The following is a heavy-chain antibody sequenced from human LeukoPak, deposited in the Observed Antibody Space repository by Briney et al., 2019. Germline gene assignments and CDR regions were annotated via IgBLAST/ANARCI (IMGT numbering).Heavy chain of an antibody. CDR2: IYSGGST. CDR3: ARERSYYYYMDV. Sequence: GGSLRLSCAASGFTFSNYWMHWVRQASGKGLEWVSVIYSGGSTYYADSVKGRFTISRDNSKNTLYLQMNSLRAEDTAVYYCARERSYYYYMDVWGKGTTVTISS. CDR1: GFTFSNYW. J-gene: IGHJ6*03. V-gene: IGHV3-66*01.